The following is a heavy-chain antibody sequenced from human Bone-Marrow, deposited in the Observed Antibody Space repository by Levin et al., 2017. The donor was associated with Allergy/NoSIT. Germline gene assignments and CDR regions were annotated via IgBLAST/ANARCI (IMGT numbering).Heavy chain of an antibody. V-gene: IGHV4-4*07. CDR3: ARAPLAGGFDY. D-gene: IGHD4-23*01. J-gene: IGHJ4*02. CDR1: DSSISDYY. Sequence: SQTFSLTCNVSDSSISDYYWSWLRQPAGKPLEWIGRIYSTGSTNYNPSLKSRVTMSVDASQSQFSLKMSSVTAADTAVYFCARAPLAGGFDYWGQGTLVTVSS. CDR2: IYSTGST.